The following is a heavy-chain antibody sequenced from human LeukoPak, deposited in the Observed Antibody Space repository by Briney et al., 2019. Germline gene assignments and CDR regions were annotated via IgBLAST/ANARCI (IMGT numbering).Heavy chain of an antibody. D-gene: IGHD3-22*01. J-gene: IGHJ5*02. CDR3: ARDYDSSGYYYGWFDP. Sequence: SETLSLTCTVSGASISSGDYYWSWIRQPPGKGPEWIGSIYYSGSTYYNPSLKSRVTISVDTSKNQFSLKLSSVTAADTAVYYCARDYDSSGYYYGWFDPWGQGTLVTVSS. CDR1: GASISSGDYY. V-gene: IGHV4-30-4*01. CDR2: IYYSGST.